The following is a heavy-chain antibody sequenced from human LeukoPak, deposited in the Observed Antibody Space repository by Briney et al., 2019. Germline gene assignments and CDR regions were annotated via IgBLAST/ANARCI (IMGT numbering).Heavy chain of an antibody. CDR3: ARREYSGYDEY. Sequence: GSLRLSCAASGFTFSSYAMSWVRQAPGKGLEWVSGISGSGGSTYYADSVKGRFTISRDNSKNTLYLQVSSLRAEDTAVYYCARREYSGYDEYWGQGTLVTVSS. J-gene: IGHJ4*02. V-gene: IGHV3-23*01. D-gene: IGHD5-12*01. CDR1: GFTFSSYA. CDR2: ISGSGGST.